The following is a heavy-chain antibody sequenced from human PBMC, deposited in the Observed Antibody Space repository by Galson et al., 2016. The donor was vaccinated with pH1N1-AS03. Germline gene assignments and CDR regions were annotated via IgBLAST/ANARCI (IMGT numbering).Heavy chain of an antibody. V-gene: IGHV3-15*01. CDR3: VTGGNNFGHEY. D-gene: IGHD5-18*01. CDR1: GSTFNNTW. J-gene: IGHJ4*01. Sequence: SLRLSCAGSGSTFNNTWMSWVRQAPGEGLEWVGRIKSKTDGGTTEYAAPVKGRFTISRDDSRDTLHLQMNSLKTEDSALYYCVTGGNNFGHEYWGQGTLVTVSS. CDR2: IKSKTDGGTT.